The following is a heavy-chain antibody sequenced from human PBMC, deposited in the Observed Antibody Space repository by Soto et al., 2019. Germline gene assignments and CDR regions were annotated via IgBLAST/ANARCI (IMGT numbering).Heavy chain of an antibody. D-gene: IGHD6-13*01. CDR2: ISYDGSNK. Sequence: QVQLVESGGGVVQPGRSLRLSCAASGFTFSSYGMHWVRQAPGKGLEWVAVISYDGSNKYYADSVKGRFTISRDNSKNTLYLQMNSLRAEDTAVYYCAKGGRKAAGGSDYWGQGTLVTVSS. CDR1: GFTFSSYG. J-gene: IGHJ4*02. CDR3: AKGGRKAAGGSDY. V-gene: IGHV3-30*18.